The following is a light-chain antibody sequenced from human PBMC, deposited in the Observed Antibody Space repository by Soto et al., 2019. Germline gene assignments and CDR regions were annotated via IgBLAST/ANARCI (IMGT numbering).Light chain of an antibody. Sequence: DIQMTQSPSSLSASVGDRVTITCRASQSSSSYLNWYQQKPGKAPKLLIYAASSLQSGVPSRFSGSGSGTDFPLTISSLQPEDFATYYCQQSYSTPPSFGQGTKLEIK. CDR1: QSSSSY. CDR2: AAS. V-gene: IGKV1-39*01. CDR3: QQSYSTPPS. J-gene: IGKJ2*01.